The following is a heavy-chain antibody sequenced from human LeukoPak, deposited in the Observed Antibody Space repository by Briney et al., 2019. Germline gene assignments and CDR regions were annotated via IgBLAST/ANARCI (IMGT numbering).Heavy chain of an antibody. CDR1: GGSTSSSSYY. J-gene: IGHJ5*02. V-gene: IGHV4-39*07. D-gene: IGHD3-10*01. CDR3: ARGAVRGVIVNWFDP. CDR2: IYYSGST. Sequence: SETLSLTCTVSGGSTSSSSYYWGWIRQPPGKGLEWTGSIYYSGSTYYNPSLKSRVTISVDTSKNQFSLKLSSVTAADTAVYYCARGAVRGVIVNWFDPWGQGTLVTVSS.